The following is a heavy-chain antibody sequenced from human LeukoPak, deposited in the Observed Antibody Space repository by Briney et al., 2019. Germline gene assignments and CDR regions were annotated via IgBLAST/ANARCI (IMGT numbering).Heavy chain of an antibody. V-gene: IGHV3-33*01. J-gene: IGHJ3*02. Sequence: GRSLRLSCAASGFTFSSYGMHWVRQAPGKGLEWVAAIWYDGSNKYYADSVKGRFTISRDNSKNTLYLQMNSLRAEDTAVYYCARERRPSLRAFDIWGQGTMVTVSS. CDR1: GFTFSSYG. CDR2: IWYDGSNK. CDR3: ARERRPSLRAFDI. D-gene: IGHD6-6*01.